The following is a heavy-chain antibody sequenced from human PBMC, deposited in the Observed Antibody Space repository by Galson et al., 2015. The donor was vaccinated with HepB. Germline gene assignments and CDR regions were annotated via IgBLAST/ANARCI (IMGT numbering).Heavy chain of an antibody. CDR3: ALEPLTCYYDSSGYSPCGFDY. CDR2: INPSGGST. CDR1: GYTFTSYY. D-gene: IGHD3-22*01. Sequence: SVKVSCKASGYTFTSYYMHWVRQAPGQGLERMGIINPSGGSTSYAQKFQGRVTMTRDTSTSTVYMELSSLRSEDTAVYYCALEPLTCYYDSSGYSPCGFDYWGQGTLVTVSS. V-gene: IGHV1-46*03. J-gene: IGHJ4*02.